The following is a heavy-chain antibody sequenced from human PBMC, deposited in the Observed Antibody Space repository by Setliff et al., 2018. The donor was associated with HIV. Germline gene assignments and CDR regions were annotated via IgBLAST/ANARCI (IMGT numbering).Heavy chain of an antibody. D-gene: IGHD2-8*01. V-gene: IGHV4-59*08. CDR2: IHYSGAT. Sequence: SETLSLTCTVSGGSISSNYWIWIRQPPGKGLEWIGYIHYSGATNYNPSLKSRVTISLDTSRTQFSLRLSSVTAADTAVYYCARHSPNVGVRGDAFDIWGQGTVVTVSS. CDR1: GGSISSNY. J-gene: IGHJ3*02. CDR3: ARHSPNVGVRGDAFDI.